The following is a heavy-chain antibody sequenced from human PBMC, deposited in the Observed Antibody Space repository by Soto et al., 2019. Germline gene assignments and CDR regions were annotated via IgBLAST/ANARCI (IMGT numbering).Heavy chain of an antibody. Sequence: SETLSLTCTVSGGSISSSNYYWGWIRQPPGKGLEWIGSIYYSGNTYYNPSLKSRVTISVDTSKNQFSLKLSSVTAADTAVYYCARGRTAATEFDPWGQGTLVTV. CDR2: IYYSGNT. CDR3: ARGRTAATEFDP. CDR1: GGSISSSNYY. D-gene: IGHD6-13*01. V-gene: IGHV4-39*01. J-gene: IGHJ5*02.